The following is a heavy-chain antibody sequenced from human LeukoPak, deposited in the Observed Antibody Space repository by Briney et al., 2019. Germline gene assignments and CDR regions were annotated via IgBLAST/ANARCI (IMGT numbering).Heavy chain of an antibody. J-gene: IGHJ4*02. Sequence: GGSLRLSCAASGFTFDDYAMHWVRHAPGKGLEWVSGISWNSGSIGYADSVKGRFTISRGNAKNSLYLQMNSLRAEDTALYYCAKGLWFGELSNFDYWGQGTLVTVSS. CDR1: GFTFDDYA. D-gene: IGHD3-10*01. V-gene: IGHV3-9*01. CDR3: AKGLWFGELSNFDY. CDR2: ISWNSGSI.